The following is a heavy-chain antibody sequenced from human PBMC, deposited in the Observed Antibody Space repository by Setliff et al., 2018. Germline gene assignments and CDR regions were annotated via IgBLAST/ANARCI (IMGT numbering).Heavy chain of an antibody. CDR1: GFTFSDSY. J-gene: IGHJ4*02. D-gene: IGHD3-10*01. CDR2: ISSSSSYT. Sequence: GGSLRLSCAASGFTFSDSYMSWIRQAPGKGPEWVSFISSSSSYTIYADSVKVRFTFSRDNAKNSLHLQMSSLRAEDTAVYYCASIYSSGTYYFDYWGRGTLVTVSS. CDR3: ASIYSSGTYYFDY. V-gene: IGHV3-11*03.